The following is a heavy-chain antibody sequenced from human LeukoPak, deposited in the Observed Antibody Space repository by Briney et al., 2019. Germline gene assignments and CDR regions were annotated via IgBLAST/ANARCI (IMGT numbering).Heavy chain of an antibody. Sequence: GGSLRLSCAASGFTFSSYAMSWVRQAPGKGLEWVSAISGSGGSTYYADSVKGRFTISRDNSKNTLYLQMNSPRAEDTAVYYCAQASLRFFDWSPDSWGQGTLVTVSS. V-gene: IGHV3-23*01. CDR2: ISGSGGST. J-gene: IGHJ4*02. CDR3: AQASLRFFDWSPDS. D-gene: IGHD3-9*01. CDR1: GFTFSSYA.